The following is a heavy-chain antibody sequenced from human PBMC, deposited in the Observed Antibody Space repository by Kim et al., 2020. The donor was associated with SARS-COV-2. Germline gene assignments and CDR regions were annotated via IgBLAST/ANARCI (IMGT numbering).Heavy chain of an antibody. J-gene: IGHJ4*02. V-gene: IGHV4-34*01. CDR3: ARGTPLWRIRPFDY. D-gene: IGHD3-10*01. CDR2: INHSGST. CDR1: GGSFSGYY. Sequence: ETLSLTCAVYGGSFSGYYWSWIRQPPGKGLEWIGEINHSGSTNYNPSLKSRVTISVDTSKNQFSLKLSSVTAADTAVYYCARGTPLWRIRPFDYWGQGTLVTVSS.